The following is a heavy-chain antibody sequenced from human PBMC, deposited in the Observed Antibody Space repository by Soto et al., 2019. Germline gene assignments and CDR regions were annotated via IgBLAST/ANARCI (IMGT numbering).Heavy chain of an antibody. V-gene: IGHV4-59*08. J-gene: IGHJ4*02. D-gene: IGHD6-25*01. CDR2: IFYTGST. CDR1: GGSINPYY. Sequence: QVQLQESGPGLVKSSETLSLTCSVSGGSINPYYWSWIRQPPGKGLEWIGYIFYTGSTYYNPSLKSRVTMSLDTSENQFSLRLSSMTAADTALYYCARHPSASGDYFDYWGQGTLVTVSS. CDR3: ARHPSASGDYFDY.